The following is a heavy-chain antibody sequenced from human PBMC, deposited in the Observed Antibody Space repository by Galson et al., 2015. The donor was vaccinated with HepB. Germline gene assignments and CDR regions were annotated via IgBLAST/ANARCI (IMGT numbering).Heavy chain of an antibody. Sequence: ETLSLTCTVSGGSLSTNYWTWIRQSPGKGLEWIGYSFYSGSTDYNPSLRSRVTISLDTSKNQFSLNLRSVTPADTAVYYCARVSRNKSGSYHRRGAFDIWGQGTLVTVSS. CDR3: ARVSRNKSGSYHRRGAFDI. D-gene: IGHD3-3*01. V-gene: IGHV4-59*01. CDR2: SFYSGST. J-gene: IGHJ3*02. CDR1: GGSLSTNY.